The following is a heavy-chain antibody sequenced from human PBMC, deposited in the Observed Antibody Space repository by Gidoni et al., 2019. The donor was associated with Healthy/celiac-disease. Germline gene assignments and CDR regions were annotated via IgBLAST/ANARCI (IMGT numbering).Heavy chain of an antibody. CDR3: ARDSGEESYYYYYYYMDV. D-gene: IGHD7-27*01. V-gene: IGHV3-30-3*01. J-gene: IGHJ6*03. Sequence: QVQLGEAGGGVVQPGRSLRVSGAASGFPFGRYALHLVRQAPGKGLECVAVISYYGSNKSYADSVKGRFTISRDNSKNTLYLQMNSLRAEDTAVYYCARDSGEESYYYYYYYMDVWGKGTTVTVSS. CDR1: GFPFGRYA. CDR2: ISYYGSNK.